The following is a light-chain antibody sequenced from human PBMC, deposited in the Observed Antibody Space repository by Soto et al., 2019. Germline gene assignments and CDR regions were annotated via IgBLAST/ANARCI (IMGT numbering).Light chain of an antibody. J-gene: IGLJ1*01. CDR1: SSDVGGYNF. CDR2: EVS. V-gene: IGLV2-8*01. Sequence: QSALTQPPSASGSPGQSVTISCTGTSSDVGGYNFVSWYQQHPGKAPKLMIYEVSKRPSGVPDCFSGSKSGNTASLTVSGLQAEDEADYYCISYAGSNNYVFGTGTKVTVL. CDR3: ISYAGSNNYV.